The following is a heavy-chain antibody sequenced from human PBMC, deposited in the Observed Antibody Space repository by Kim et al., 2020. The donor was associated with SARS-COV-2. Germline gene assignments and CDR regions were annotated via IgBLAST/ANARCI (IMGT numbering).Heavy chain of an antibody. CDR1: GFTFSSYA. J-gene: IGHJ6*02. CDR3: AKGKEDFDWLLRYYYYYGMDV. CDR2: ISGSGGST. V-gene: IGHV3-23*01. Sequence: GGSLRLSCAASGFTFSSYAMSWVRQAPGKGLEWVSAISGSGGSTYYADSVKGRFTISRDNSKNTLYLQMNSLRAEDTAVYYCAKGKEDFDWLLRYYYYYGMDVWGQGTTVTVSS. D-gene: IGHD3-9*01.